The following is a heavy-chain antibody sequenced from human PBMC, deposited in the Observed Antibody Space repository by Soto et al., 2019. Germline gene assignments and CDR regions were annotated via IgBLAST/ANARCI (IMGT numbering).Heavy chain of an antibody. D-gene: IGHD6-6*01. V-gene: IGHV4-31*03. CDR1: GGSISSGDYY. J-gene: IGHJ5*02. Sequence: SETLSLTCTVSGGSISSGDYYWSWIRQPPGKGLEWIGYIYYSGSTYYNPSLKSRVTISVDTSKNQFSLKLSSVTAADTAVYYCARSSSEGWFDPWGQGTLVTVSS. CDR3: ARSSSEGWFDP. CDR2: IYYSGST.